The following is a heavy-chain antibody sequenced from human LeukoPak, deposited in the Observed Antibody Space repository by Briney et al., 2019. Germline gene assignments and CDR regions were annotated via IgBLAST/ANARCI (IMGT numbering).Heavy chain of an antibody. CDR3: ARGGWRAAGGQVGPVDAFDI. J-gene: IGHJ3*02. D-gene: IGHD1-26*01. V-gene: IGHV4-59*01. Sequence: SETLSLTCSVSGGSIGSYYWSWIRQPPGKGLEWIGYIYYSGNTNYNPPLKSRVTISVDTSKNQFSLKLNSVTAADTAVYYCARGGWRAAGGQVGPVDAFDIWGQGTMVTVSS. CDR2: IYYSGNT. CDR1: GGSIGSYY.